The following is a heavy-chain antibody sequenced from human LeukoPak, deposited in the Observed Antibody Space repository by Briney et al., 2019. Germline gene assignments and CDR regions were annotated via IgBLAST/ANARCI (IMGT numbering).Heavy chain of an antibody. Sequence: SGGSLRLSCAASGFTLSTYWMSWVRQAPGKGLEWVANIKQDGSEKYYVDSVKGRFTISRDNAKNSLFLQMNSLRAEDTAVYYCATLPADIDLWGQGTMVTVSS. D-gene: IGHD3-9*01. CDR2: IKQDGSEK. CDR1: GFTLSTYW. J-gene: IGHJ3*01. CDR3: ATLPADIDL. V-gene: IGHV3-7*01.